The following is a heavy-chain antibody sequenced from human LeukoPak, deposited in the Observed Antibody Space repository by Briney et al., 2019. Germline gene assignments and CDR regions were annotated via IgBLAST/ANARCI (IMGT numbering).Heavy chain of an antibody. CDR1: GFTFRYYY. CDR3: ARDMPDSSGSTSFDY. V-gene: IGHV3-11*01. Sequence: GGSLRLSCAAPGFTFRYYYMSWIRQAPGKGLEWVSYISSSGDIIYYADSVKGRFTISRDNAKNSLYLQMNSLRAEDTALYYCARDMPDSSGSTSFDYWGQGTLVTVSS. CDR2: ISSSGDII. D-gene: IGHD3-22*01. J-gene: IGHJ4*02.